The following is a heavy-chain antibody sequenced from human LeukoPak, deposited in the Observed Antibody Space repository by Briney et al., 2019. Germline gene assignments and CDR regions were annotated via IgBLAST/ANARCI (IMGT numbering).Heavy chain of an antibody. CDR3: ARGGYYGSGNDFRFDP. J-gene: IGHJ5*02. D-gene: IGHD3-10*01. V-gene: IGHV4-59*01. CDR2: IYYSGST. Sequence: PSETLSLTCTVSGGSISSYYWSWIRQPPGKGLEWIGYIYYSGSTNYNPSLKSRVTISVATSKNQFSLKLSSVTAADTAVYYCARGGYYGSGNDFRFDPWGQGTLVTVSS. CDR1: GGSISSYY.